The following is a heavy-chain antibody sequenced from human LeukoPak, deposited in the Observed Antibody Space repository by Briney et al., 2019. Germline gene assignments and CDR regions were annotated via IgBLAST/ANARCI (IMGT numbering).Heavy chain of an antibody. CDR3: ARLYDRDAFDI. D-gene: IGHD3-22*01. CDR2: ISSSGSTI. J-gene: IGHJ3*02. V-gene: IGHV3-11*01. CDR1: GFTFSDYY. Sequence: GGSLRLSCAASGFTFSDYYMSWIRQAPGEGLEWVSYISSSGSTIYYADSVKGRFTISRDNAKNSLYLQMNSLRAEDTAVYYCARLYDRDAFDIWGQGTMVTVSS.